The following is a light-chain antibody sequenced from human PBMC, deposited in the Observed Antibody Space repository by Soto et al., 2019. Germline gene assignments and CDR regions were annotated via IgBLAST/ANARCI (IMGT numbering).Light chain of an antibody. CDR1: QSVTNY. CDR2: DAS. Sequence: EIVLTQSPATLSLSPGDRATLSCRASQSVTNYLAWYQQKPGQAPRLLIYDASNRATGIPARFSGSGSGTDFTLTISRLEPEDFAVYYCQQYGTSLWTFGQGTKVDIK. J-gene: IGKJ1*01. V-gene: IGKV3-11*01. CDR3: QQYGTSLWT.